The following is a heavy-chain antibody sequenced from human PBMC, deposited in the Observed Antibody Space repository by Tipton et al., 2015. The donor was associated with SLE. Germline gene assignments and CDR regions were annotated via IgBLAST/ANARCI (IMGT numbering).Heavy chain of an antibody. Sequence: TLSLTCTVSGGSISSHYWSWIRQPPGKGLEWIGYINTSGRTNNNPSLKSRVTISVDTSKNQFSLELSSVTAADTAVYYCARGYCSGGSCSYWYFDLWGRGTLVTVSS. D-gene: IGHD2-15*01. V-gene: IGHV4-4*09. CDR2: INTSGRT. CDR3: ARGYCSGGSCSYWYFDL. J-gene: IGHJ2*01. CDR1: GGSISSHY.